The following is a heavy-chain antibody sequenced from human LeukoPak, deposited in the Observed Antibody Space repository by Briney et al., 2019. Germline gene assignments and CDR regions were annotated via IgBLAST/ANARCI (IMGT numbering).Heavy chain of an antibody. CDR3: ARAPAGTLDF. V-gene: IGHV1-46*01. Sequence: GASVKVSCTASGFTVANYHMHWVRQAPGQGLEWVGSIKGTGDSPDYAQKFQGRVTVTCDTSTNTAYLELRSLKLEDTAVYYCARAPAGTLDFWGQGTLVTVS. CDR1: GFTVANYH. CDR2: IKGTGDSP. J-gene: IGHJ4*02. D-gene: IGHD6-13*01.